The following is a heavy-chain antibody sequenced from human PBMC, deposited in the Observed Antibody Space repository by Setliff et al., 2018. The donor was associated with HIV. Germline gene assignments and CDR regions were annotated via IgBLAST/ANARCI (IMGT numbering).Heavy chain of an antibody. CDR3: AKTTPQPHYYYHVDV. J-gene: IGHJ6*04. D-gene: IGHD4-17*01. Sequence: GASVKVSCKASGYIFSTYGISWVRQAPGQGLEWMGWISASNGNTHYAQKVQGRVTLTTDTSTNTAYMELRSLRSDDAAVYYCAKTTPQPHYYYHVDVWGKGTTVTVSS. CDR2: ISASNGNT. V-gene: IGHV1-18*01. CDR1: GYIFSTYG.